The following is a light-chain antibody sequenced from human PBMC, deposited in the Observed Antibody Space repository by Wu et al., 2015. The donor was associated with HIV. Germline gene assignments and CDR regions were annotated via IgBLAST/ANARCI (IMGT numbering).Light chain of an antibody. V-gene: IGKV1-5*03. CDR1: QSISSW. CDR3: QQYNNYSQT. J-gene: IGKJ1*01. CDR2: KAS. Sequence: DIRMTQSPSTLSASVGDRVTITCRASQSISSWLAWYQQKPGKAPKLLIYKASTLESGVPSRFSGRGSGTEFTLTISSLQADDFATYYCQQYNNYSQTFGQGTKVEIK.